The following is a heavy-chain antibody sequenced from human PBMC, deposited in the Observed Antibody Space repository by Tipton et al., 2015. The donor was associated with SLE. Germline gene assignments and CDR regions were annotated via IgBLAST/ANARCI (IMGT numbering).Heavy chain of an antibody. J-gene: IGHJ4*02. V-gene: IGHV4-34*01. CDR3: ARGLFGGSYDY. Sequence: TLSLTCAVYGGSFSDYYWSWIRQPPGKGLEWIGEINHSGSTNYNPSLKSRVTISVDTSKNQFSLKLSSVTAADTAVYYCARGLFGGSYDYWGQGTLVTVSS. CDR2: INHSGST. CDR1: GGSFSDYY. D-gene: IGHD1-26*01.